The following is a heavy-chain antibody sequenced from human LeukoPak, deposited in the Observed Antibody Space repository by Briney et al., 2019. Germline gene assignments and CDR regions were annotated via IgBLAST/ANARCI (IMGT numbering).Heavy chain of an antibody. CDR3: AKGARYCSGGSCYVWFDP. CDR1: GGSISSYY. CDR2: IYYSGGT. Sequence: SESLSLTCTVSGGSISSYYWSWIRQPPGKGLEWIGYIYYSGGTNYNPSLKSRVTISVDTSKNQFSLKLSSATAADTAVYYCAKGARYCSGGSCYVWFDPWGQGTLVTVSS. J-gene: IGHJ5*02. D-gene: IGHD2-15*01. V-gene: IGHV4-59*12.